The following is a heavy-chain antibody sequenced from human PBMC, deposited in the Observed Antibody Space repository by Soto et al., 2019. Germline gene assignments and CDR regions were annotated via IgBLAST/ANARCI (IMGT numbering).Heavy chain of an antibody. J-gene: IGHJ4*02. Sequence: EVQLLESGGGLVQPGGSLRLSCAASGFTFSSYAMSSVRQAPGKGLEWVSAISGSGGSTYYADSVKGRFTISRDNSKNTLYLQMNSLRAEDTAVYYCAKSCGGSSTSCTYYFDYWGQGTLVTVSS. D-gene: IGHD2-2*01. CDR2: ISGSGGST. CDR1: GFTFSSYA. CDR3: AKSCGGSSTSCTYYFDY. V-gene: IGHV3-23*01.